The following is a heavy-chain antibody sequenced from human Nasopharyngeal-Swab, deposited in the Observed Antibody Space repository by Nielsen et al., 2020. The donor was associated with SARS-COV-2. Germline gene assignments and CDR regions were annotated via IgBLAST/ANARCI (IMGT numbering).Heavy chain of an antibody. Sequence: GGSLRLSCAASGFTFSSYWMSWVRQAPGKGLERVANIKQDGSEKYYVDSVKGRFTISRDNAKNSLYLQMNSLRAEDTAVYYCASSHYDFWSGYYLGVDYWGQGTLVTVSS. V-gene: IGHV3-7*03. CDR2: IKQDGSEK. J-gene: IGHJ4*02. CDR3: ASSHYDFWSGYYLGVDY. CDR1: GFTFSSYW. D-gene: IGHD3-3*01.